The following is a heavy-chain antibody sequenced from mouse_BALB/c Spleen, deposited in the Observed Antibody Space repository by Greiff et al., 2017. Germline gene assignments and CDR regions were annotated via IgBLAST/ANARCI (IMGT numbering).Heavy chain of an antibody. D-gene: IGHD2-1*01. Sequence: LVKTGASVKISCKAPGYSFTGYYMHWVKQSHGKSLEWIGYISCYNGATSYNQKFKGKATFTVDTSSSTAYMQFNSLTSEDSAVYYCARSHGNYESWFAYWGQGTLVTVSA. CDR3: ARSHGNYESWFAY. V-gene: IGHV1S34*01. CDR1: GYSFTGYY. CDR2: ISCYNGAT. J-gene: IGHJ3*01.